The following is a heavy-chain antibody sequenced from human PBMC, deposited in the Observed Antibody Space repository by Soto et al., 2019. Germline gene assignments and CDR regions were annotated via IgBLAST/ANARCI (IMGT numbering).Heavy chain of an antibody. D-gene: IGHD3-3*01. J-gene: IGHJ4*02. CDR2: ISGNGGST. CDR3: APSWDFWSGRYPNRGLGY. Sequence: PGGSLRLSCAASGFTFNSYAMTWVRQAPGKGLEWVSSISGNGGSTFYADSVKGRFTISRDNSKNTLCLQMNSVRAEDTAVYYCAPSWDFWSGRYPNRGLGYWGQGTLVTVSS. CDR1: GFTFNSYA. V-gene: IGHV3-23*01.